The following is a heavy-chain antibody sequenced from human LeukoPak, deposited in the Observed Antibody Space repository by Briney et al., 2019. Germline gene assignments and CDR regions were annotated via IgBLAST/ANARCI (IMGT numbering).Heavy chain of an antibody. V-gene: IGHV4-59*08. CDR2: IYYGGNT. Sequence: SETLSLTCTVSGGSMSPYFWSWIRQPPGKGLEWIGYIYYGGNTKCNPSLKSRVTITVDTPNNQFSLWLTSVTAADTAVYYCARHLYYFDSSAYQDAFDIWGQGTMVPVSS. CDR1: GGSMSPYF. CDR3: ARHLYYFDSSAYQDAFDI. D-gene: IGHD3-22*01. J-gene: IGHJ3*02.